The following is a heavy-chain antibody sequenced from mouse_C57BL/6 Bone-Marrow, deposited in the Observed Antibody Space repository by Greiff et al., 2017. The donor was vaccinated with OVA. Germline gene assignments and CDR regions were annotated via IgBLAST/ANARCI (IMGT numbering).Heavy chain of an antibody. D-gene: IGHD3-2*02. J-gene: IGHJ3*01. V-gene: IGHV5-4*01. CDR1: GFTFSSYA. Sequence: EVQLVESGGGLVKPGGSLKLSCAASGFTFSSYAMSWVRQTPEKRLEWVATISAGGSYTYYPDNVKGRFTISRDNAKNNLYLQMSHLKSEDTAMYYCAREGQLRLLAYWGQGTLVTVSA. CDR2: ISAGGSYT. CDR3: AREGQLRLLAY.